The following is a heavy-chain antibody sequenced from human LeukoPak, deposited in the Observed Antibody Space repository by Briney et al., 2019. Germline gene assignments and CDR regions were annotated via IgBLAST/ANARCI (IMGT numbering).Heavy chain of an antibody. CDR1: GYTFTSYG. J-gene: IGHJ4*02. Sequence: ASVKVSCKASGYTFTSYGISWVRQAPGQGLERMGWISAYNGNTNYAQKLQGRVTMTTDTSTSTAYMELRSLRSDDTAVYYCARRFDYGDYSYFDYWGQGTLVTVSS. CDR3: ARRFDYGDYSYFDY. D-gene: IGHD4-17*01. CDR2: ISAYNGNT. V-gene: IGHV1-18*01.